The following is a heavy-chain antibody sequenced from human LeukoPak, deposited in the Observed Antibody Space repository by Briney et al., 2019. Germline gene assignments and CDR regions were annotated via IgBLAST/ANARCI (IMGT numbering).Heavy chain of an antibody. CDR1: GFKFDDYG. Sequence: GGSLRLSCAASGFKFDDYGMSWVRQAPGKGLEWVSGISWNGGNTGYADSVRGRFTISRDNAKNSLFLQVNSLRADDTAFYYCAREGIYCVNGVCYLDYWGQGTLVTVSS. CDR3: AREGIYCVNGVCYLDY. J-gene: IGHJ4*02. CDR2: ISWNGGNT. V-gene: IGHV3-20*04. D-gene: IGHD2-8*01.